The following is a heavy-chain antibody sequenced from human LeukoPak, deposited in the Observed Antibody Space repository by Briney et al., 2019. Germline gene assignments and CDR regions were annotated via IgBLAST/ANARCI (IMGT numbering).Heavy chain of an antibody. V-gene: IGHV4-39*07. J-gene: IGHJ4*01. Sequence: SETRSLTFTVSCGSISSSSYYWGGIRQPPGKGLEWIESIYYIGITYYNPSLKRRVTISVDTSKNHFSLKLSSVTAADTAVYYCARVTEWNDFDYWGHGTTVTVSS. CDR3: ARVTEWNDFDY. CDR1: CGSISSSSYY. D-gene: IGHD1-1*01. CDR2: IYYIGIT.